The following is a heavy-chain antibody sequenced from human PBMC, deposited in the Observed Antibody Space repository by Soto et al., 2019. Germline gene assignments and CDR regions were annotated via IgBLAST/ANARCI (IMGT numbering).Heavy chain of an antibody. Sequence: PGGSLRLSCAASGFTFSNAWMNWVRQAPGKGLEWVGRIKSKTDGGTTDYAAPVKGRFTISRDDSKNTLYLQMNSLKTEDTAVYYCTTEDYDFWSGHLAPPRWFDPWGQGTLVTVSS. J-gene: IGHJ5*02. D-gene: IGHD3-3*01. V-gene: IGHV3-15*07. CDR2: IKSKTDGGTT. CDR1: GFTFSNAW. CDR3: TTEDYDFWSGHLAPPRWFDP.